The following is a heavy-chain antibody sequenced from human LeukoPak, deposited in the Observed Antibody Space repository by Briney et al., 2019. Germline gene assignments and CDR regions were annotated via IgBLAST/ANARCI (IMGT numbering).Heavy chain of an antibody. CDR2: IYYSGST. J-gene: IGHJ2*01. CDR3: ARAPDYGGNLHWYFDL. D-gene: IGHD4-23*01. Sequence: PSETLSLTCTVSGGSISSYYWSWIRQPPGKGLEWIGYIYYSGSTNYNPSLKSRVTISVDTSKNQFSLKLSSVTAADTAVYYCARAPDYGGNLHWYFDLWGRGTLVTVSS. V-gene: IGHV4-59*01. CDR1: GGSISSYY.